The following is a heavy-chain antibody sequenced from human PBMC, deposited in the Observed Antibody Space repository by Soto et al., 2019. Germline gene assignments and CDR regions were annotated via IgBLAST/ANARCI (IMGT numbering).Heavy chain of an antibody. D-gene: IGHD1-26*01. J-gene: IGHJ6*02. CDR1: GFTFSSYG. CDR3: AKDPYSGNFGRHGMDV. CDR2: ISYDGSNK. V-gene: IGHV3-30*18. Sequence: QVQLVESGGGVVQPGRSLRLSCAASGFTFSSYGMHWVRQAPGKGLEWVAVISYDGSNKYYADSMKGRFTISRDNSKNTLYLLINSLRAEDTAVYYCAKDPYSGNFGRHGMDVWGQGTTVTVSS.